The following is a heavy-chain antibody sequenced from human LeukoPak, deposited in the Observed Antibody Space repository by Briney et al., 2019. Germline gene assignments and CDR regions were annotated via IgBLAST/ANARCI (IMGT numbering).Heavy chain of an antibody. D-gene: IGHD7-27*01. J-gene: IGHJ3*01. V-gene: IGHV3-49*03. CDR3: AAPSNWGRYGTFDV. CDR1: GFNFGDNS. CDR2: IRSKANGATT. Sequence: GGSLRLSCTGSGFNFGDNSVGWFRQAPGKGLEGVGFIRSKANGATTEYAASVKGDITISRDDSKSIAYLHMNSLKTEDTAVYYCAAPSNWGRYGTFDVWGQGAMVTVSS.